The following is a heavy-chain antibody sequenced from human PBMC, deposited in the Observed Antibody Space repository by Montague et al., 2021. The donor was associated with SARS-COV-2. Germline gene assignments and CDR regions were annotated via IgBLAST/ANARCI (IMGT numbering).Heavy chain of an antibody. CDR1: GFTFSSYE. CDR3: ARDLRDYDILTGYL. CDR2: ITSSGSTI. V-gene: IGHV3-48*03. Sequence: SLRLSCAASGFTFSSYEMNWVRQAPGKGLEWVSYITSSGSTIYYADSVKGRFTISRDNANNSLFLQMNSLRAEDTAVYYCARDLRDYDILTGYLWGQGTLVTVSS. J-gene: IGHJ4*02. D-gene: IGHD3-9*01.